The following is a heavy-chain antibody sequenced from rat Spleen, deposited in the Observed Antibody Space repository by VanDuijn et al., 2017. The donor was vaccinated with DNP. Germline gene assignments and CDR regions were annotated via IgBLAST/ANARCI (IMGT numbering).Heavy chain of an antibody. V-gene: IGHV5-7*01. Sequence: EVQLVESGGGVVQPGRSLKLSCAASGFTFSDYNLAWVRQAPKKGLEWVATIADDGSDTNYRDSVKGRFTISRDNAKSTLSLQMDSLRSEDTATYYRATHTTGITYWFAYWGQGTLVTVSS. CDR3: ATHTTGITYWFAY. CDR1: GFTFSDYN. J-gene: IGHJ3*01. D-gene: IGHD1-9*01. CDR2: IADDGSDT.